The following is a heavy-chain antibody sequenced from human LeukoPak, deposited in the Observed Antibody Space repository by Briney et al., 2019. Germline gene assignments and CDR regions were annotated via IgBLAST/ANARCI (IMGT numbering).Heavy chain of an antibody. D-gene: IGHD4-11*01. Sequence: GRSLRLSCAASGFTFSSYGMHWVRQAPGKGLEWVAVIWYAGSNKYYADSVKGRFTISRDNSKNTLYLQMNSLRAEDTAVYYCAKDFHTVTAYAFDIWGQGTMVTVSS. CDR3: AKDFHTVTAYAFDI. CDR1: GFTFSSYG. CDR2: IWYAGSNK. J-gene: IGHJ3*02. V-gene: IGHV3-33*06.